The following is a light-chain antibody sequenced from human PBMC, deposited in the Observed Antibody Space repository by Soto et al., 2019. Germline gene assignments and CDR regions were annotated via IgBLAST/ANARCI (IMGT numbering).Light chain of an antibody. Sequence: QSVLTQPASVSGSPGQSITISCTGTSSDVGGHNYVSWYQQHPGKAPKLMIYDVSNRPSGVSNRFSGSKSGNTASLTISGLQAEDEADYYCGSYTSSSSYVFGTGTKVPVL. V-gene: IGLV2-14*01. CDR2: DVS. J-gene: IGLJ1*01. CDR3: GSYTSSSSYV. CDR1: SSDVGGHNY.